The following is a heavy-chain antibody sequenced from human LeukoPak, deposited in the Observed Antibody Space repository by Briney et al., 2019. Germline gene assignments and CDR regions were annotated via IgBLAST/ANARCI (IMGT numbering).Heavy chain of an antibody. V-gene: IGHV1-18*01. CDR2: ISAYNGNT. CDR1: GYTFTSYG. D-gene: IGHD3-10*01. CDR3: ASDYYYGSGSYLYYFDY. J-gene: IGHJ4*02. Sequence: ASVKVSCKASGYTFTSYGISWVRQAPGQGLEWMGWISAYNGNTNYAQKLQGRVTMTTDTSTSTAYMELRSLRSDDTAVYYCASDYYYGSGSYLYYFDYWGQGALVTVSS.